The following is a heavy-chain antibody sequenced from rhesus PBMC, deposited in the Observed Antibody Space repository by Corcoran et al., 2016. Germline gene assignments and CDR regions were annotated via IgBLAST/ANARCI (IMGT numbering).Heavy chain of an antibody. V-gene: IGHV4-165*02. CDR3: ARNMAIGGDFVFSFDS. CDR2: IGGEHGLS. D-gene: IGHD2-39*02. CDR1: GGFISGYF. J-gene: IGHJ4*01. Sequence: QVQLQESGPGLVKPSETLSLTCAVSGGFISGYFGNWIRQVPGKGLEWTGYIGGEHGLSHYNPSLRSRVTISTDTSKSQFSLKLTSVTAADTAIYYCARNMAIGGDFVFSFDSWGQGVLVTVSS.